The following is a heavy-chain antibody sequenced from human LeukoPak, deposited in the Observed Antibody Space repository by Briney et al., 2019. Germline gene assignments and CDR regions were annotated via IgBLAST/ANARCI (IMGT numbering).Heavy chain of an antibody. CDR1: GYSISSGYY. CDR3: ARQEGYSSSWYDY. V-gene: IGHV4-38-2*01. J-gene: IGHJ4*02. CDR2: IYHSGST. D-gene: IGHD6-13*01. Sequence: SETLSLTCAVSGYSISSGYYWGWIRRSPGKGLEWIGSIYHSGSTYYNPSLKSRVTISVDTSKNQFSLKLTSVTAADMAVYYCARQEGYSSSWYDYWGQGILVTVSS.